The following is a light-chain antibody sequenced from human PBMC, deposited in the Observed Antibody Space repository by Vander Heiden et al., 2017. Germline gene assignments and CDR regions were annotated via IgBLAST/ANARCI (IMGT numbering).Light chain of an antibody. J-gene: IGLJ2*01. CDR2: HHD. V-gene: IGLV1-44*01. CDR3: AALDASLTGLV. Sequence: QSVLTQPPSTSGTPGQRVTSSCSGSSCNIGRNARNWYQQLPGSAPRLLIYHHDQRPSVVPARFSGSKSGTSASLSVIGLRSEDAADYYFAALDASLTGLVFGRSTKLTVL. CDR1: SCNIGRNA.